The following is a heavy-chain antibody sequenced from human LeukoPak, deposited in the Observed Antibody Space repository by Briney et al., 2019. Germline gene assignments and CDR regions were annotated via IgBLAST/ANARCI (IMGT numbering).Heavy chain of an antibody. CDR2: IYQSGST. CDR1: GGFINSGGYY. V-gene: IGHV4-30-2*01. J-gene: IGHJ6*03. Sequence: SETLSLTCTVSGGFINSGGYYWSWIRQPPGKGLEWIGYIYQSGSTYYNPSLKSRVTISIDRSKNQFYLNLTSVTAADTAVYYCVRHLPCFGCYYYYMDVWGRGTTVTVSS. CDR3: VRHLPCFGCYYYYMDV. D-gene: IGHD6-19*01.